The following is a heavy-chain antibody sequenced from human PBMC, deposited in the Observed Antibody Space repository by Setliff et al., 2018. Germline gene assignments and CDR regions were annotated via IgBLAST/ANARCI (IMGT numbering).Heavy chain of an antibody. V-gene: IGHV4-61*02. J-gene: IGHJ3*02. Sequence: SETLSLTCTVSGGSITSGNNYWSWIRQPAGQGLEWIGRIYSIGSATYNPSLKGLVTISLDRSENEFSLNLTSVTAADTAVYFCAREPSPSDALDIWGQGTMVTVSS. CDR1: GGSITSGNNY. CDR3: AREPSPSDALDI. CDR2: IYSIGSA.